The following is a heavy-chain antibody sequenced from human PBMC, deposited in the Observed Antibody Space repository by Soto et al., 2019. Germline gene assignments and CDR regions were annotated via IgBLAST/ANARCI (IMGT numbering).Heavy chain of an antibody. D-gene: IGHD2-2*01. Sequence: GESLKISCKGSGYSFTSYWIGWVRQMPGKGLEWMGIIYPGDSDTRYSPSFQGQVTISADKSISTAYLQWSSLKASDTAMYYCARHPEGVVPAAEYYYYMDVWGKGTTVTVSS. CDR3: ARHPEGVVPAAEYYYYMDV. CDR2: IYPGDSDT. J-gene: IGHJ6*03. CDR1: GYSFTSYW. V-gene: IGHV5-51*01.